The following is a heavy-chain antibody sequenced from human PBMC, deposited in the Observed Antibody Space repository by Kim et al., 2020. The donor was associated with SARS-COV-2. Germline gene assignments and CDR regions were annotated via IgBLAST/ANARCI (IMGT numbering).Heavy chain of an antibody. CDR3: ARGRNCSSTSCYTTANFD. V-gene: IGHV4-34*01. CDR1: GGSFSGYY. CDR2: INHSGST. D-gene: IGHD2-2*02. Sequence: SETLSLTCAAYGGSFSGYYWSWIRQPPGKGLEWIGEINHSGSTNYNPSLKSRVTISVDTSKNQFSLKLSSVTAADTAVYYCARGRNCSSTSCYTTANFD. J-gene: IGHJ4*01.